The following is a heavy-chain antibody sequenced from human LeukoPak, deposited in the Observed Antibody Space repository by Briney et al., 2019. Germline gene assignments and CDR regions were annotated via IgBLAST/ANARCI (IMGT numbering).Heavy chain of an antibody. CDR1: GYTFTSHG. Sequence: ASVKVSCKASGYTFTSHGISWVRQAPGQGLEWMGWISCYNGDTKYAQNFQGRVTMSTDRSTTIAYMELRSLRSDDTAVYYCVRDPTNTSGRYAYFDSWGQGTLVTVSS. CDR2: ISCYNGDT. CDR3: VRDPTNTSGRYAYFDS. D-gene: IGHD6-19*01. V-gene: IGHV1-18*01. J-gene: IGHJ4*02.